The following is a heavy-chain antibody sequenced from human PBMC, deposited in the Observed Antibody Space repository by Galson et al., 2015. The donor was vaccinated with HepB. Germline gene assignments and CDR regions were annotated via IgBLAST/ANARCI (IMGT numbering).Heavy chain of an antibody. V-gene: IGHV1-46*03. CDR3: ARDPPAAAGTASFLKFDY. J-gene: IGHJ4*02. D-gene: IGHD6-13*01. CDR1: GYTFTSYY. CDR2: INPSGGST. Sequence: SVKVSCKASGYTFTSYYMHWVRQAPGQGLEWMGIINPSGGSTSYAQKFQGRVTMTRDTSTSTVYMELSSPRSEDTAVYYCARDPPAAAGTASFLKFDYWGQGTLVTVSS.